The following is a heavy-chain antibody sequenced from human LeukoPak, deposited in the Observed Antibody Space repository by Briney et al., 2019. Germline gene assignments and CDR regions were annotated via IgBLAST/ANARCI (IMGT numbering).Heavy chain of an antibody. D-gene: IGHD5-12*01. J-gene: IGHJ4*02. CDR1: GFTFSSYG. Sequence: PGGSLRLSCAASGFTFSSYGMHWVRQAPGKGLEWVARLHADGNEKYFVHSVKGRFTVSRDNAKNSLYLQMNSLRVEDTAVYYCARGGYSFDYLGQGTLVTVSS. V-gene: IGHV3-7*01. CDR2: LHADGNEK. CDR3: ARGGYSFDY.